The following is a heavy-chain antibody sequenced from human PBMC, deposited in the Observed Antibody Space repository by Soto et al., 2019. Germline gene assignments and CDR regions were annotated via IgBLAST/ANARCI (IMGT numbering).Heavy chain of an antibody. V-gene: IGHV3-15*01. Sequence: GGSLRLSCAASGFTFSNAWMSWVRQAPGKGLEWVGRIKSKTDGGTTDYAAPVKGRFTISRDDSKNTLYLQMNSLKTEDTAVYYCTTDLYCSSTSCYAPYYYYYMDVWGKGTTVTVSS. D-gene: IGHD2-2*01. CDR1: GFTFSNAW. CDR3: TTDLYCSSTSCYAPYYYYYMDV. CDR2: IKSKTDGGTT. J-gene: IGHJ6*03.